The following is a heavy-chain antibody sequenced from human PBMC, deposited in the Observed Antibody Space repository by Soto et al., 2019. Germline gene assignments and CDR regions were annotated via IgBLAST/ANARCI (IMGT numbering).Heavy chain of an antibody. CDR1: GYTFTNYG. V-gene: IGHV1-18*04. J-gene: IGHJ5*02. D-gene: IGHD3-3*01. CDR2: ISSYNGNT. Sequence: QVQLVQSGGEVRKPGASVKVSCKTSGYTFTNYGINWVRQAPGRGLEWMGCISSYNGNTNYAQNFQGRLTMTTDTSTSTAYMELRSLTSDDTAVYYCARDRPPYLEWMSQRGWFDPWGQGTLVTVSA. CDR3: ARDRPPYLEWMSQRGWFDP.